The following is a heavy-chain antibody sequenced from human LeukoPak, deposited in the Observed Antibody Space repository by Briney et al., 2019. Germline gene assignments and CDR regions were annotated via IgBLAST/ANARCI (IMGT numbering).Heavy chain of an antibody. D-gene: IGHD2-15*01. Sequence: SQTLSLTCTVSGGSISSADYYWSWIRQPPGKGLEWIGYIYYSGSTYYNPSLKSRVTISVDTSKNQFSLKLSSVTAADTAVYYCARGVVANYYYYMDVWGKGTTVTVSS. CDR1: GGSISSADYY. CDR2: IYYSGST. J-gene: IGHJ6*03. CDR3: ARGVVANYYYYMDV. V-gene: IGHV4-30-4*08.